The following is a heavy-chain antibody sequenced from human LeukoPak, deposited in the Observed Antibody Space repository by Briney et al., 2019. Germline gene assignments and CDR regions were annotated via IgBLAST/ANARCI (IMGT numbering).Heavy chain of an antibody. CDR1: GFTFSSYW. CDR3: ARGDSSSWLDYYYGMDV. Sequence: GGSLRLSCAASGFTFSSYWMHWVRHAPGKGLVWVSRINSDGSSTSYADSVKGRFTISRDNAKNTLYLQMNSLRAEDTAVYYCARGDSSSWLDYYYGMDVWGQGTTVTVSS. D-gene: IGHD6-13*01. V-gene: IGHV3-74*01. CDR2: INSDGSST. J-gene: IGHJ6*02.